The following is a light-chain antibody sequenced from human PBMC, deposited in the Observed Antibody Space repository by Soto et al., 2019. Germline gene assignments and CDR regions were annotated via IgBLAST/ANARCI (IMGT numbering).Light chain of an antibody. V-gene: IGKV1-8*01. J-gene: IGKJ1*01. CDR3: QKLNAYPPWT. CDR1: QGISSY. Sequence: AIRMTQSPSSFSASTGDRVTITCRASQGISSYLAWYQQKPGKAPKLLIFGASTLQSGVPSRFSGSGSGTDFTLTISSLQPEDFATYFCQKLNAYPPWTFGQGTKVEIK. CDR2: GAS.